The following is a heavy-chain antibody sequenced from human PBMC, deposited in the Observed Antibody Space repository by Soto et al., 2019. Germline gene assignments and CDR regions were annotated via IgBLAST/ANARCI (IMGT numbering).Heavy chain of an antibody. V-gene: IGHV3-48*03. D-gene: IGHD1-7*01. CDR2: ISSSGSTI. CDR3: ARVGGTGTGWFDP. J-gene: IGHJ5*02. CDR1: GFTFSSYE. Sequence: LRLSCAASGFTFSSYEMNWVRQAPGKGLEWVSYISSSGSTIYYADSVKGRFTISRDNAKNSLYLQMNSLRAEDTAVYYCARVGGTGTGWFDPWGQGTLVTAPQ.